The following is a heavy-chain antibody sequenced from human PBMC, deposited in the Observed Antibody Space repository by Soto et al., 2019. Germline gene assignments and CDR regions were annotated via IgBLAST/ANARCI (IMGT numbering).Heavy chain of an antibody. V-gene: IGHV3-43*01. CDR1: GFTFDDYT. D-gene: IGHD3-22*01. CDR3: AKDLYYYSSACDPLYGMDV. CDR2: ISWDGGST. J-gene: IGHJ6*02. Sequence: PGGSLRLSCAASGFTFDDYTMHWVRQAPGKGLEWVSLISWDGGSTYYADSVKGRFTISRDNSKNSPYLQMNSLRTEDTALYYCAKDLYYYSSACDPLYGMDVWGQGTTVTVSS.